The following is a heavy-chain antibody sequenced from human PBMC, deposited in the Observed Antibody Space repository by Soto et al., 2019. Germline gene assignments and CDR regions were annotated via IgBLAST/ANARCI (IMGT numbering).Heavy chain of an antibody. CDR3: ARGVVVPAARGGWFDP. J-gene: IGHJ5*02. V-gene: IGHV4-4*07. Sequence: PSETLSLTCTVSGGSISSYYWSWIRQPAGKGLEWIGRIYTSGSTNYNPSLKSRVTMSVDTSKNQFSLKLSSVTAADTAVYYCARGVVVPAARGGWFDPWGQGTRVTVSS. CDR2: IYTSGST. CDR1: GGSISSYY. D-gene: IGHD2-2*01.